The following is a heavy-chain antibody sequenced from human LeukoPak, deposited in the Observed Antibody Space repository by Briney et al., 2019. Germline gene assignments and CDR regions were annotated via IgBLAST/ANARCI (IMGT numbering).Heavy chain of an antibody. CDR2: ISWNSGSI. CDR3: AKDNSGTVTTWFDY. V-gene: IGHV3-9*03. D-gene: IGHD4-17*01. Sequence: GGSLRLSCAASGFTFDDYAMHWVRHAPGKGLEWVSGISWNSGSIGYADSVKGRFTISRDNAKNSLYLQMNSLRAEDMALYYCAKDNSGTVTTWFDYWSQGTLVTVSS. CDR1: GFTFDDYA. J-gene: IGHJ4*02.